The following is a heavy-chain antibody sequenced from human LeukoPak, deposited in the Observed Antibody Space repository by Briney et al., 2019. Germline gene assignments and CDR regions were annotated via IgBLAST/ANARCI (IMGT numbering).Heavy chain of an antibody. J-gene: IGHJ4*02. Sequence: GGSLRLSCAASGFTFSYYAMNWVRQAPGKGLEWVTFIRYDGSHKYYADSAMGRFTISRDNSKNTLYLHLNSLRAEDTAVYYCAKDSGGNAFDYWGQGTLVTVSS. V-gene: IGHV3-30*02. CDR2: IRYDGSHK. D-gene: IGHD1-26*01. CDR1: GFTFSYYA. CDR3: AKDSGGNAFDY.